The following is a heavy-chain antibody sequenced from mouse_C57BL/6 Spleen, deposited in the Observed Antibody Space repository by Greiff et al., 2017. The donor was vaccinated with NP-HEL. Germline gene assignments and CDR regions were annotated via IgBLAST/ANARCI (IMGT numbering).Heavy chain of an antibody. Sequence: EVKLMESGGGLVKPGGSLKLSCAASGFTFSSYAMSWVRQTPEQRLEWVATISDGGSYTYYPDNVKGRFTISRDNAKNNLYLQMSHLKSEDTAMYYCARDEGGYAMDYWGQGTSVTVSS. V-gene: IGHV5-4*01. CDR3: ARDEGGYAMDY. CDR1: GFTFSSYA. J-gene: IGHJ4*01. CDR2: ISDGGSYT.